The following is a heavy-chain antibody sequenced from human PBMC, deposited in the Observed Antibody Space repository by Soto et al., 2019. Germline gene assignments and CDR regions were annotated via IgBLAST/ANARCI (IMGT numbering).Heavy chain of an antibody. CDR1: GGSMNNGVYY. CDR2: IYSNGDT. Sequence: PSETLSLTCSVSGGSMNNGVYYWSWIRQLPGKGLEWIGYIYSNGDTYYNPSLKSRLTISVDTSKNQFSLNLTSVTAADTAVYYCARRGGSSSRYYYYALDVWGQGPTVTV. D-gene: IGHD6-6*01. J-gene: IGHJ6*02. CDR3: ARRGGSSSRYYYYALDV. V-gene: IGHV4-31*03.